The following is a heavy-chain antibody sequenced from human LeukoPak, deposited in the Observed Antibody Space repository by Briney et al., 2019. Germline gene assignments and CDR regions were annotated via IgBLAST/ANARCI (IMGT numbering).Heavy chain of an antibody. CDR1: GGSISSYY. J-gene: IGHJ6*03. Sequence: SETLSLTCTVSGGSISSYYWSWIRQPPGKGLEWIGYIYTSGSTNYNPSLESRVTISVDTSKNQFSLKLSSVTAADTAVYYCARSFYSNQYYYYHMDVWGKGTTVTVSS. CDR2: IYTSGST. D-gene: IGHD2-2*02. CDR3: ARSFYSNQYYYYHMDV. V-gene: IGHV4-4*09.